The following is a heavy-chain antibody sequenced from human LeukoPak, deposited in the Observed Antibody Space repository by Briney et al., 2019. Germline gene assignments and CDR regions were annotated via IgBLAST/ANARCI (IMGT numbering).Heavy chain of an antibody. D-gene: IGHD1-20*01. CDR3: ARDLRYNWNDGNY. CDR1: GFTLSSYT. CDR2: ISSSSSYI. J-gene: IGHJ4*01. Sequence: GGSLRLSCAASGFTLSSYTMNWVCQAPGKGLEWVSSISSSSSYIYYADSVKGRFTISRDNAKNSLYLQMNSLRAEDTAVYYCARDLRYNWNDGNYWDHGTLVTVSS. V-gene: IGHV3-21*01.